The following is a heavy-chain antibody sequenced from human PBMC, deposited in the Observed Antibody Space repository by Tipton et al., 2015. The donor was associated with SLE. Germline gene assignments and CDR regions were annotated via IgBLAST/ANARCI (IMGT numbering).Heavy chain of an antibody. J-gene: IGHJ4*02. D-gene: IGHD1-26*01. CDR1: GDSFSSSPYS. V-gene: IGHV4-39*07. CDR3: ARDSRSGSRPFVFDF. CDR2: FSSGGTT. Sequence: TLSLTCTVSGDSFSSSPYSWGWIRQTPGKGLESLGSFSSGGTTYYNPSLRSRATMSVDMSENHFSLQLTSVTAADTAVYYCARDSRSGSRPFVFDFWGQGILVTVSS.